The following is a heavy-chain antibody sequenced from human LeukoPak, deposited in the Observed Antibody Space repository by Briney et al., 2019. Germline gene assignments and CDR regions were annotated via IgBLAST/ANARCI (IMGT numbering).Heavy chain of an antibody. V-gene: IGHV4-31*03. CDR3: ASRQISGLDDFDI. CDR1: GGPISRGGYD. CDR2: IYYSGST. D-gene: IGHD2-15*01. J-gene: IGHJ3*02. Sequence: PSETLSLTCTVSGGPISRGGYDWSWIREHAGKGLEWIGYIYYSGSTHYSPSLESRVTRSVDTSKHQFSLKMSSVTAADTAVYYCASRQISGLDDFDIWGQGTMVTVSS.